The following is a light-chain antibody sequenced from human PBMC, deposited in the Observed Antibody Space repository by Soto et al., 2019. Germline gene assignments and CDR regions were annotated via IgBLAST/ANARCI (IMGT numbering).Light chain of an antibody. CDR1: FSNIGSHT. J-gene: IGLJ2*01. CDR3: AAWDTSLNGPV. V-gene: IGLV1-44*01. CDR2: SNN. Sequence: QSVLTQPPSASGTPGQRVTISCSGSFSNIGSHTVNWYQQLPGTAPKLLIYSNNQRPSGVPDRFSGSKSGTSASPAISGLQSEDEADYFCAAWDTSLNGPVFGGGTKLTVL.